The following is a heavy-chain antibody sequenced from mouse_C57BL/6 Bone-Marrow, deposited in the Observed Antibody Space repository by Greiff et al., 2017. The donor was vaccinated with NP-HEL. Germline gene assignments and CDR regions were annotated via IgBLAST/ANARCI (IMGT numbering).Heavy chain of an antibody. CDR2: IYPRSGNT. CDR1: GYTFTSYG. J-gene: IGHJ2*01. D-gene: IGHD4-1*01. CDR3: ARIEDWEYFDY. Sequence: QVQLQQSGAELARPGASVKLSCKASGYTFTSYGISWVKQRPGQGLEWIGEIYPRSGNTYYNEKFKGKATLTADKSSSTAYMELRSLTSEDSAVYFCARIEDWEYFDYWDRGTTITVSS. V-gene: IGHV1-81*01.